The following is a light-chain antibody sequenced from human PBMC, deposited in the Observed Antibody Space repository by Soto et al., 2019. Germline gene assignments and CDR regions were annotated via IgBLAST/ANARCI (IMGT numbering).Light chain of an antibody. CDR3: AAWDDSLNGRV. V-gene: IGLV4-69*01. J-gene: IGLJ3*02. CDR1: SGHSSYA. CDR2: LNSDGSH. Sequence: QPVLTQSPSASASLGASVKLTCTLSSGHSSYAIAWHQQQPEKGPRYLMKLNSDGSHSKGDGIPDRFSGSSSGAERYLTISSLQSEDEAYYYCAAWDDSLNGRVFGGGTKVTVL.